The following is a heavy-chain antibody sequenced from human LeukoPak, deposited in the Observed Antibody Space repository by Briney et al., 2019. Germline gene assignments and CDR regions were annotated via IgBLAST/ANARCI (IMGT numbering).Heavy chain of an antibody. J-gene: IGHJ4*02. V-gene: IGHV3-23*01. CDR1: GFSFSSFS. CDR3: AKIPGDSFFDV. D-gene: IGHD2-21*01. Sequence: GGSLRLSCVGTGFSFSSFSMNWVRQAPGRGLEWVATISGSGTYYLDSVKGRFTISRDDFRSTVYLQMNSLRADDTALYYCAKIPGDSFFDVWGQGTLVTVSS. CDR2: ISGSGT.